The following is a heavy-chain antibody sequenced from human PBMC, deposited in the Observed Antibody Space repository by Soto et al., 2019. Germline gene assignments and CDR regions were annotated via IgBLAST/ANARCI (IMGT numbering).Heavy chain of an antibody. V-gene: IGHV5-51*01. CDR1: GYTFTIYW. D-gene: IGHD4-17*01. Sequence: GESLKISCQVSGYTFTIYWIGWVRQMPGKGLEWMGIIYPSDSDTRYSPSFQGQVTISADQSINTAYLQWDSLKASDTAIYYCARTANTVADNFDLWGQGTPVTVSP. CDR3: ARTANTVADNFDL. J-gene: IGHJ4*02. CDR2: IYPSDSDT.